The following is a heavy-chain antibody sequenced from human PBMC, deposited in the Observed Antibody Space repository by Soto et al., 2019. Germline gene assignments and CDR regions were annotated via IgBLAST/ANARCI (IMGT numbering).Heavy chain of an antibody. CDR2: ISGSGGST. J-gene: IGHJ4*02. Sequence: GGSLRLSCAASGFTFSSYAMSWVRQAPGKGLEWVPAISGSGGSTYYADSVKGRFTISRDNSKNTLYLQMNSLRAEDTAVYYCAKSPFIVGATSFDYWGQGTLVTVSS. CDR3: AKSPFIVGATSFDY. V-gene: IGHV3-23*01. CDR1: GFTFSSYA. D-gene: IGHD1-26*01.